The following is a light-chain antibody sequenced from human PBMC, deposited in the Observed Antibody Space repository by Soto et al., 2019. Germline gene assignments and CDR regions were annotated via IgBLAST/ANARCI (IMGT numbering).Light chain of an antibody. J-gene: IGKJ1*01. Sequence: DIQMTQSPSTLSASVGDRVSITCLASQSISSWLAWYQQKPGKAPKLLIDDASSLESGGPSRLTDSGSGTEFTLTISRRQPDDFATYYCQQYNSYWACGQGTKVEIK. CDR1: QSISSW. CDR3: QQYNSYWA. V-gene: IGKV1-5*01. CDR2: DAS.